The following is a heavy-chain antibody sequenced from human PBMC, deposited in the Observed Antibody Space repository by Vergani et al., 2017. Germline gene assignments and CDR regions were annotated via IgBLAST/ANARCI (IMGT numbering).Heavy chain of an antibody. CDR1: GFSLSNARMG. D-gene: IGHD2-2*01. V-gene: IGHV4-61*01. J-gene: IGHJ3*02. CDR3: AKAPCSSTSCYAIDAFDI. CDR2: IYYSGST. Sequence: KESGPVLVKPTETLTLTCTVSGFSLSNARMGVSWIRQPPGKALEWLGYIYYSGSTNYNPSLKSRVTISVDTSKNQFSLKLSSVTAADTAVYYCAKAPCSSTSCYAIDAFDIWGQGTMVTVSS.